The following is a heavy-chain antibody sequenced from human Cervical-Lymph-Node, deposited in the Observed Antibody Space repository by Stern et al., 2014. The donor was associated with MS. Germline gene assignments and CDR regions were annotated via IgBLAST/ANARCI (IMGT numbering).Heavy chain of an antibody. V-gene: IGHV1-3*01. CDR1: GYTFTSYA. CDR2: INAGNGNT. J-gene: IGHJ5*02. CDR3: ARDGGYSSGWYQIGWFDP. D-gene: IGHD6-19*01. Sequence: QVQLVQSGAGVKKPGASVKVSCKASGYTFTSYAMHWVRQAPGQRHEWMGWINAGNGNTKYSQKFQGRVTITRDTSASTAYMELSSLRSEDTAVYYCARDGGYSSGWYQIGWFDPWGQGTLVTVSS.